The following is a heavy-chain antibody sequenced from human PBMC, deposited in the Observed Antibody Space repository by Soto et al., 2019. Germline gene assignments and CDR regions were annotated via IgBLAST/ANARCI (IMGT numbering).Heavy chain of an antibody. CDR2: MSFDGSIK. CDR3: ATIAVPPAFDI. Sequence: GGSLRLSCAASGFIFSSYGMNWVRQAPGKGLEWVAVMSFDGSIKYYADSVKGRFTISRDNSKNTLYLQKNSLRAEDTAVYYCATIAVPPAFDIWGQGTMVTVSS. CDR1: GFIFSSYG. D-gene: IGHD6-19*01. J-gene: IGHJ3*02. V-gene: IGHV3-30*03.